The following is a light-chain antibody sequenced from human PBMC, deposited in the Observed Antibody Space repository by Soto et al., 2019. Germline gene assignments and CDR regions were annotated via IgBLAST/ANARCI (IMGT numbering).Light chain of an antibody. J-gene: IGKJ2*01. Sequence: DIVMTQSPLSLPVTPGEPASISCRSSQSLLHSNGYNYLDWYLQKPGQSPQLLIYLGSNRASGVPDRFSGSGSGTDFTLKISRVEAEDVGVYYCMQALQTPPTFGQGTKLVIK. CDR2: LGS. V-gene: IGKV2-28*01. CDR3: MQALQTPPT. CDR1: QSLLHSNGYNY.